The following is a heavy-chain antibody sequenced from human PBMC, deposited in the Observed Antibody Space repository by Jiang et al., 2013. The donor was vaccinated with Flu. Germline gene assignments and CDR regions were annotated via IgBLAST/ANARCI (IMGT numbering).Heavy chain of an antibody. Sequence: GAEVKKPGASVKVSCKESGFGFSNYYMHWVRQAPGQGLEWLGMINPNGGDTIYAQSFQGRVTMTRDTSTSTVXMDLRSLRSEDTAMYYCARSYGAYEPWGQGTLVTVSS. CDR3: ARSYGAYEP. V-gene: IGHV1-46*01. CDR2: INPNGGDT. D-gene: IGHD4-17*01. CDR1: GFGFSNYY. J-gene: IGHJ5*02.